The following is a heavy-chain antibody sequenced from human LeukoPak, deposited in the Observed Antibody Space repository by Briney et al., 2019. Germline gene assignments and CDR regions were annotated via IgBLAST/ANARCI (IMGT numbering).Heavy chain of an antibody. J-gene: IGHJ4*02. CDR2: IWYDGSNK. V-gene: IGHV3-33*01. CDR1: GFTFSSYG. CDR3: ASSGGDGYNYFDY. Sequence: GGSLRLSCAASGFTFSSYGMHWVRQAPGKGLEWVAVIWYDGSNKYYADSVKGRFTISRDNSKNTLYLQMNSLRAEDTAVYYCASSGGDGYNYFDYWGQGTLVAVSS. D-gene: IGHD5-24*01.